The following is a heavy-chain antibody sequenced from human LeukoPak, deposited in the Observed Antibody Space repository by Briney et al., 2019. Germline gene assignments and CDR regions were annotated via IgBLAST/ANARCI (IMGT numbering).Heavy chain of an antibody. D-gene: IGHD5-18*01. V-gene: IGHV4-59*01. CDR1: GGSFSAYY. Sequence: SETLSLTCAVYGGSFSAYYWSWIRQPPGKGLEWIGYMYYTGTTNYNPSLKSRVTISVDTSKNQFSLRLSSVTTADSAVYYCARTSRGTYTYGYVDYWGQGTLVTVSS. J-gene: IGHJ4*02. CDR3: ARTSRGTYTYGYVDY. CDR2: MYYTGTT.